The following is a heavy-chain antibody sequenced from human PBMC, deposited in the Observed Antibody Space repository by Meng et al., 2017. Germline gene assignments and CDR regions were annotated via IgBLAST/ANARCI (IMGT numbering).Heavy chain of an antibody. CDR3: ASSGYSYGYRFDY. D-gene: IGHD5-18*01. CDR1: GGSFSGYY. V-gene: IGHV4-34*01. J-gene: IGHJ4*02. Sequence: QVPLQQVGAGLLKPSETLSLTCAVYGGSFSGYYWSWIRQPPGKGLEWIGEINHSGSTNYNPSLKSRVTISVDTSKNQFSLKLSSVTAADTAVYYCASSGYSYGYRFDYWGQGTLVTVSS. CDR2: INHSGST.